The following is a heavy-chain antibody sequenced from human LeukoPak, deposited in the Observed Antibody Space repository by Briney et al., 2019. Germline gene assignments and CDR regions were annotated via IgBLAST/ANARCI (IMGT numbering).Heavy chain of an antibody. D-gene: IGHD3-22*01. CDR1: GFTVSSNY. J-gene: IGHJ4*02. V-gene: IGHV3-53*01. Sequence: GGSLRLSCAASGFTVSSNYMSWVRQAPGKGLAWVSVIYSGGSTYYADSVKGRFTISRDNSKNTLYLQMNSLRAEDTAVYYCARAQYYYDSSGYYYYFDYWGQGTLVTVSS. CDR3: ARAQYYYDSSGYYYYFDY. CDR2: IYSGGST.